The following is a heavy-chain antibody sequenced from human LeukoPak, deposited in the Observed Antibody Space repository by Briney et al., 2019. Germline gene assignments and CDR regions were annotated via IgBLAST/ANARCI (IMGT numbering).Heavy chain of an antibody. J-gene: IGHJ5*02. D-gene: IGHD4-11*01. Sequence: GRFTISRDNAKNSLFLQMNSLRAEDTAVYYCARRNSKWYEDPWGQGILVTVSS. V-gene: IGHV3-11*06. CDR3: ARRNSKWYEDP.